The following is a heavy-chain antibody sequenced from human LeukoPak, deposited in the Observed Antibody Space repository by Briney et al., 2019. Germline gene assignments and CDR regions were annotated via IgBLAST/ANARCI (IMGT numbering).Heavy chain of an antibody. Sequence: SETLSLTCTVSGGSISSSSYYWGWIRQPPGKGLEWIGSIYYSGSTYYNPSLKSRVTISVDTSKNQFSLKLSSVTAADTAAYYCARGITMVRGVIRNDAFDIWGQGTMVTVSS. D-gene: IGHD3-10*01. CDR3: ARGITMVRGVIRNDAFDI. J-gene: IGHJ3*02. V-gene: IGHV4-39*07. CDR1: GGSISSSSYY. CDR2: IYYSGST.